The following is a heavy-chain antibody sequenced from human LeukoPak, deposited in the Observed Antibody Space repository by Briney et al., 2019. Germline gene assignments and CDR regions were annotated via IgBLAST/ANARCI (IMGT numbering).Heavy chain of an antibody. CDR2: IKEDGSEK. Sequence: PGGSLRLSCAASGFTFSNFPMTWVRQAPGKGLEWVANIKEDGSEKYYVDSVKGRFTISRDNAKKSLYLQMNSLRAEDTAVYYCARDPRYYFDYWGQGTLVTVSS. V-gene: IGHV3-7*01. CDR3: ARDPRYYFDY. J-gene: IGHJ4*02. CDR1: GFTFSNFP.